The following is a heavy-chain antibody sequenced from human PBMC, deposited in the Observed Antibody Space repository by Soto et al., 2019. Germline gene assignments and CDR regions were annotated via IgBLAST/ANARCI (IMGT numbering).Heavy chain of an antibody. CDR1: GVSVSESY. J-gene: IGHJ6*02. CDR3: SRDGPFDV. CDR2: IYTEGNT. Sequence: EVQVGESGGGLIQPGGSLRLSCAAPGVSVSESYMTWGRQAPGKGLEWVSVIYTEGNTYYGDSVKGRFTVSRDNSKNTMFLQMESLRVEDTAVYYCSRDGPFDVWGQGTTVIVSS. V-gene: IGHV3-53*01.